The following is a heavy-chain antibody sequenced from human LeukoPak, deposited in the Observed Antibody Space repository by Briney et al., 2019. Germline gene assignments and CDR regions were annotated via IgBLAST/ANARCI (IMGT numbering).Heavy chain of an antibody. CDR1: GFTFSSYG. V-gene: IGHV3-23*01. CDR2: ISGSGGST. D-gene: IGHD4-23*01. CDR3: AKGATVLTLLDC. J-gene: IGHJ4*02. Sequence: PGGSLRLSCAASGFTFSSYGMSWVRQAPGKGLEWVSGISGSGGSTYYADSVKGRFTISRDNSKNTLYLQMNSLRAEDTAVYYCAKGATVLTLLDCWGQGTLVTVSS.